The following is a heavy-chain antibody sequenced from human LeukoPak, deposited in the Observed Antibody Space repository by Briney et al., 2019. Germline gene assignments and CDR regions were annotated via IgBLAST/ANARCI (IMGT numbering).Heavy chain of an antibody. D-gene: IGHD3-22*01. CDR1: GFTVSSNF. V-gene: IGHV3-30*02. CDR3: VTQVDGYYSGPFDF. CDR2: IRFDGSDK. Sequence: GGSLRLSCAASGFTVSSNFMSWVRQAPGKGLEWVALIRFDGSDKYYADSVKGRFTISRDNSKNTLYLQMSSLRAEDTAVYFCVTQVDGYYSGPFDFWGQGTLVTVSS. J-gene: IGHJ4*02.